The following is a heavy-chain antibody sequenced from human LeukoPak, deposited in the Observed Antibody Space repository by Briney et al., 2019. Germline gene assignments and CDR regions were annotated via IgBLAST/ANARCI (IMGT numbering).Heavy chain of an antibody. CDR3: ASPLGYCSGGSCYPPYDGMDV. Sequence: SETLSLTCAVDGGSFSGYYWSWIRQPPGKGLEWIGEINHSGSTNYNPSLKSRVTISVDTSKNQFSLKLSSVTAADTAVYYCASPLGYCSGGSCYPPYDGMDVWGQGTTVTVSS. CDR1: GGSFSGYY. CDR2: INHSGST. D-gene: IGHD2-15*01. V-gene: IGHV4-34*01. J-gene: IGHJ6*02.